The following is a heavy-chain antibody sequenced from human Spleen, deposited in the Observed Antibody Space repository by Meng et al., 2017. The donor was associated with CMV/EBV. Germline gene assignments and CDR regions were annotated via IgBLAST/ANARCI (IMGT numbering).Heavy chain of an antibody. CDR1: GVSLSTSGVG. CDR2: IYWDDDK. J-gene: IGHJ4*02. Sequence: QITLKESGPTLVKPTXSLTLTCTFSGVSLSTSGVGVGWIRQPPGKALEWLALIYWDDDKRYSPSLKSRLTITKDTSKNQVVLTMTNMDPVDTATYYCAHSKITIFGVGLADYWGQGTLVTVAS. V-gene: IGHV2-5*02. D-gene: IGHD3-3*01. CDR3: AHSKITIFGVGLADY.